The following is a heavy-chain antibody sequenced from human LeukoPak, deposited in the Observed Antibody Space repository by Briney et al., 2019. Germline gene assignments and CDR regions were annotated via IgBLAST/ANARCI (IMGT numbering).Heavy chain of an antibody. Sequence: GGSLRLSCAASGFTFSSYSTNWVRQAPGKGLEWVSSISSSSSYIYYADSVKGRFTISRDNAKNSLYLQMNSLRAEDTAVYYCARDDAPTGSYYVLLDYWGQGTLVTVSS. CDR3: ARDDAPTGSYYVLLDY. V-gene: IGHV3-21*01. CDR2: ISSSSSYI. J-gene: IGHJ4*02. D-gene: IGHD3-10*01. CDR1: GFTFSSYS.